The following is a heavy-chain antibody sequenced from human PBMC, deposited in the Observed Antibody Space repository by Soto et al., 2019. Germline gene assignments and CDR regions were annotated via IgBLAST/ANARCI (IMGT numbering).Heavy chain of an antibody. J-gene: IGHJ5*02. Sequence: QVQLVQSGAEVKKPGSSVKVSCKASGYTFTSYGISWVRQAPGQGLEWMGWISAYNGTTNYAQKLQGRVTMTTETSTRTAYMELRSLRADDTAVYYCARDLVPGAEYYDFWPPHPWGQGTLVTVSS. CDR3: ARDLVPGAEYYDFWPPHP. CDR1: GYTFTSYG. CDR2: ISAYNGTT. V-gene: IGHV1-18*01. D-gene: IGHD3-3*01.